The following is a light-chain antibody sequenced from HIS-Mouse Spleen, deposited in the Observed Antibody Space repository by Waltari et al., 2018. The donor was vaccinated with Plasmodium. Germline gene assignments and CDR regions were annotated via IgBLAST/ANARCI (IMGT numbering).Light chain of an antibody. CDR1: QSIRSY. CDR2: AAS. J-gene: IGKJ1*01. V-gene: IGKV1-39*01. Sequence: DIQMTQSPSSLSASVGDRVTITCRASQSIRSYLNWYKQKPWKAPKLLIYAASSLQSGVPSRFSGSGSGTDFTLTISSLQPEDFATYYCQQSYSTPWTFGQGTKVEIK. CDR3: QQSYSTPWT.